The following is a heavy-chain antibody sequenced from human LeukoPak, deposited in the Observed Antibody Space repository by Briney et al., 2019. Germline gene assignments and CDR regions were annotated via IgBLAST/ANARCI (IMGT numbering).Heavy chain of an antibody. CDR3: ARHSAGIVVAGK. V-gene: IGHV5-10-1*01. CDR1: GYNFIFTSYW. Sequence: GESLKISCKVSGYNFIFTSYWIGWVRQMPGKGLEWMGRIDSSDSYTNYSPSFQGHVTISADKSISTVYLQWSSLKASDTAMYYCARHSAGIVVAGKWGQGTLVTVSS. J-gene: IGHJ4*02. D-gene: IGHD6-19*01. CDR2: IDSSDSYT.